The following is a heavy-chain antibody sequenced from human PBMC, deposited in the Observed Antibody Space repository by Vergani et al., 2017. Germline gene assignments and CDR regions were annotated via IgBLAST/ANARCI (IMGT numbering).Heavy chain of an antibody. CDR3: ANALYTSGGDY. J-gene: IGHJ4*02. CDR2: INPSGGST. D-gene: IGHD3-16*01. Sequence: VQSGDEVKKPGASVKVSCKASGYTFTSYYMHWVRQAPGQGLEWMGIINPSGGSTSYAQKFQGRVTMTRDKSTSTVYMELSSLRSEDTAVYYCANALYTSGGDYWGQGTLVTVSS. CDR1: GYTFTSYY. V-gene: IGHV1-46*03.